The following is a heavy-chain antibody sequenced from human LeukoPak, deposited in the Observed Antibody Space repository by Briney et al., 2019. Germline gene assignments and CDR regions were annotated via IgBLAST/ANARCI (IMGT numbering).Heavy chain of an antibody. D-gene: IGHD6-13*01. CDR3: ARFSARVLSSPYYFDY. CDR1: GFTFTTYE. V-gene: IGHV3-48*03. CDR2: ISSSGSTI. Sequence: GGSLRLSCAASGFTFTTYEMNWVRQAPGKGLEWVSYISSSGSTIYYADSVKGRFTISRDNAKNSLYLQINSLRAEDTAVYYCARFSARVLSSPYYFDYWGQGTLVTVSS. J-gene: IGHJ4*02.